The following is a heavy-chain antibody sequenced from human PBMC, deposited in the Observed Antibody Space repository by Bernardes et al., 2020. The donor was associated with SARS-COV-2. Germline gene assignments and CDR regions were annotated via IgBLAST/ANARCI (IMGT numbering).Heavy chain of an antibody. Sequence: GGSLRLSCAASEFTFSDYGMSWVRQAPGKGLEWVSSLSSSGGSTYYADSVKGRFTISRDNSRNTLYLQMNSLRGEDTAVYYCAKKGWSTGSYGVVVEGVGYYYYGMDVWGQGTTVTVSS. CDR3: AKKGWSTGSYGVVVEGVGYYYYGMDV. J-gene: IGHJ6*02. CDR1: EFTFSDYG. V-gene: IGHV3-23*01. CDR2: LSSSGGST. D-gene: IGHD3-16*01.